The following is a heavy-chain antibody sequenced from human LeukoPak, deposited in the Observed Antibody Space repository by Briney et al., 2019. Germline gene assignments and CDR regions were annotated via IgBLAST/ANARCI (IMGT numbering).Heavy chain of an antibody. J-gene: IGHJ4*02. CDR2: ISWNSGSI. Sequence: QPGRSLRLSCAASGFTFDDYDMRWVRPAPGKGLEWVSGISWNSGSIGYADSVKGRFTISRDNAKNSLYLQMNRLRAEDMAVYYCAKDISGHGWGGVYFDDWGQGTMVTVSS. CDR1: GFTFDDYD. CDR3: AKDISGHGWGGVYFDD. V-gene: IGHV3-9*03. D-gene: IGHD3-10*01.